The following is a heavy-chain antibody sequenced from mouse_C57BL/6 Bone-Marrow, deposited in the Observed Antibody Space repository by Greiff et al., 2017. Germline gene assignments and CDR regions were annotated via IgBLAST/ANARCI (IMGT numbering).Heavy chain of an antibody. CDR3: ARMRTAQATPDY. CDR2: IDPSDSEP. D-gene: IGHD3-2*02. CDR1: GYTFTSYW. Sequence: QVQLKQPGAELVRPGSSVKLSCKASGYTFTSYWMHWVKQRPIQGLEWIGNIDPSDSEPHYNQKFKDKATLTVDKSSSTAYMQLSSLTSEDSAVYYCARMRTAQATPDYWGQGTSVTVSS. V-gene: IGHV1-52*01. J-gene: IGHJ4*01.